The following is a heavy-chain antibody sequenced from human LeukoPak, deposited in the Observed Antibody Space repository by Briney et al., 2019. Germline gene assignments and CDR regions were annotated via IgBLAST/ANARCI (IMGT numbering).Heavy chain of an antibody. V-gene: IGHV4-39*07. CDR3: AKGTSSGWYYFDY. CDR2: IYHSGDT. Sequence: PSETLSLTCTVSGASISSNNYYWGWIRQPPGKGLEWIGSIYHSGDTYYNPSLKSRVTISVDTSKNQFSLKLDSVTAADTAVYYCAKGTSSGWYYFDYWGQGTLVTVSS. CDR1: GASISSNNYY. D-gene: IGHD6-19*01. J-gene: IGHJ4*02.